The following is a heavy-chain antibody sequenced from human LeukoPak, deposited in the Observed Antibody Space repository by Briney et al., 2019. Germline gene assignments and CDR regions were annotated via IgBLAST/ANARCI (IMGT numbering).Heavy chain of an antibody. J-gene: IGHJ3*02. Sequence: ASVKVSCKVSGYTLTELSMHWVRQAPGKGLEWMGGFDPEDGETIYAQKFQGRVTMTEDTSTDTAYMELSSLRSEDTAVYYCARALGYCSGGSCSLDAFDIWGQGTMVTVSS. CDR1: GYTLTELS. CDR2: FDPEDGET. V-gene: IGHV1-24*01. D-gene: IGHD2-15*01. CDR3: ARALGYCSGGSCSLDAFDI.